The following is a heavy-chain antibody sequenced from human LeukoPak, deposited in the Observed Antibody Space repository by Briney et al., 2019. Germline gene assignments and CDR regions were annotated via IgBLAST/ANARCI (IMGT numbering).Heavy chain of an antibody. J-gene: IGHJ2*01. CDR3: AKNCGGYCFSSFDL. Sequence: PGGSLRLSCAATGLTFTNYAMTLVRQAPGKGLEWVSTISVGGDTYYADSVKGRFTISRDNSKDTLYLQMNSLRAEDTAVYYCAKNCGGYCFSSFDLWGRGTLVTVAS. CDR1: GLTFTNYA. V-gene: IGHV3-23*01. D-gene: IGHD2-21*02. CDR2: ISVGGDT.